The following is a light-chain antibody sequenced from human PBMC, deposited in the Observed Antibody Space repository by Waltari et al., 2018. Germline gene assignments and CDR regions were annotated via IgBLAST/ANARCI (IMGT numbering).Light chain of an antibody. CDR3: QQYNRWPPIT. V-gene: IGKV3-15*01. CDR1: QSIPTN. Sequence: EVVMTQSPDPLSVSPGGRATPTCRASQSIPTNLAWYQQGRGQAPRLHVFDASTPPPPISGRFSGSGSGTEFTLTISSLQSDDSAVYYCQQYNRWPPITFGQGTRLEIK. CDR2: DAS. J-gene: IGKJ5*01.